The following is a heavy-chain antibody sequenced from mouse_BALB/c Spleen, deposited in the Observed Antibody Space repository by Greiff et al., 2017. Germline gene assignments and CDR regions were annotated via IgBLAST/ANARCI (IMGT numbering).Heavy chain of an antibody. CDR3: AREAGTMGGFDY. Sequence: EVQVVESGGGLVKPGGSLKLSCAASGFTFSSYAMSWVRQSPEKRLEWVAEISSGGSYTYYPDTVTGRFTISRDNAKNTLYLEMSSLRSEDTAMYYCAREAGTMGGFDYWGQGTTLTVSS. CDR1: GFTFSSYA. D-gene: IGHD4-1*01. CDR2: ISSGGSYT. V-gene: IGHV5-9-4*01. J-gene: IGHJ2*01.